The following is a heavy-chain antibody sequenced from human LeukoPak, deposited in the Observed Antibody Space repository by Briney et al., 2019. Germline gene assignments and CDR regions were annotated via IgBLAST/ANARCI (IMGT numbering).Heavy chain of an antibody. J-gene: IGHJ5*02. D-gene: IGHD2-2*01. Sequence: PSETLSLTCTVSGGSIRSSSYYWGWIRQPPGKGLEWIGSIYYSGSTYYNPSLKSRVTISVDTSKNQFSLQLSSVTAADTVVYFCARGGYCSTTSCYDLDPWGQGTLVTVSS. CDR2: IYYSGST. V-gene: IGHV4-39*07. CDR3: ARGGYCSTTSCYDLDP. CDR1: GGSIRSSSYY.